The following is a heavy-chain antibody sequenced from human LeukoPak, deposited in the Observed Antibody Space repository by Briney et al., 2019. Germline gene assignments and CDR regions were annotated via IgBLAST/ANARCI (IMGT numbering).Heavy chain of an antibody. V-gene: IGHV3-74*01. CDR2: INTDGSST. CDR1: GFTFSSYA. D-gene: IGHD6-13*01. Sequence: GGSLRLSCAASGFTFSSYAMHWVRQAPGKGLVWVSRINTDGSSTSYADSVKGRFTISRDNAKNTLYLQMNSLRAEDTAVYYCARSAGRGIAAAGFDPWGQGTLVTVSS. J-gene: IGHJ5*02. CDR3: ARSAGRGIAAAGFDP.